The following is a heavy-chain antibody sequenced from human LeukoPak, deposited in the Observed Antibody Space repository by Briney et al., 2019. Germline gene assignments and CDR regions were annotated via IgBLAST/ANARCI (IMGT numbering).Heavy chain of an antibody. CDR3: ARDSSEGAFDI. Sequence: SETLSLTCTVSGYSISSGYYWGWIRQPPGKGLEWIGSIYHSGSTYHNPSLKSRVTISVDTSKNQFSLKLSSVTAADTAVYYCARDSSEGAFDIWGQGTMVTVSS. D-gene: IGHD6-19*01. CDR1: GYSISSGYY. CDR2: IYHSGST. V-gene: IGHV4-38-2*02. J-gene: IGHJ3*02.